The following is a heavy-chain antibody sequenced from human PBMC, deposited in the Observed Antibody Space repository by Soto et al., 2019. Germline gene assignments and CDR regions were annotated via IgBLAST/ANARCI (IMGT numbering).Heavy chain of an antibody. V-gene: IGHV1-2*04. Sequence: ASVKVSCKASGYTFTGYYMHWVRQAPGQGLEWMGWINPNSGGTNYAQKFQGWVTMTRDTSISTAYMELSRLRSDDTAVYYCARGGSFWSGEIYYMDVWGKGTTVTVSS. D-gene: IGHD3-3*01. J-gene: IGHJ6*03. CDR3: ARGGSFWSGEIYYMDV. CDR1: GYTFTGYY. CDR2: INPNSGGT.